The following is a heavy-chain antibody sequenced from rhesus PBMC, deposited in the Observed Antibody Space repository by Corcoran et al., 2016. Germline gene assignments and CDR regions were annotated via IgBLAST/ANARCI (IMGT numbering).Heavy chain of an antibody. CDR2: IDGNSAST. D-gene: IGHD1-44*01. CDR3: ARGLGNSRPNRFDV. J-gene: IGHJ5-1*01. CDR1: GGSISGVS. Sequence: QVKLQQWGEGLVTPSETLSLTCAVYGGSISGVSWSWNRQPPGKGLEWIGNIDGNSASTNYNPSLKNRVTISKDTSKNQFSLKLSSVTAADTAVYYCARGLGNSRPNRFDVWGPGVLVTVSS. V-gene: IGHV4-73*01.